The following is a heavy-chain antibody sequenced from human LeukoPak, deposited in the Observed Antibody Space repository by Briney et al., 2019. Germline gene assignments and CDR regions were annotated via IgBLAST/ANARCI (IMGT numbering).Heavy chain of an antibody. CDR1: GFTFNRYT. J-gene: IGHJ6*03. CDR3: ARDLFITTNREYYYYMDV. D-gene: IGHD3-22*01. Sequence: PGGSLRLSCAASGFTFNRYTMHWVRQAPGKGLEYVSGISSNGGSTYYANSVKGRFTISRGNSKNTLYLQMGSLRTEDMAVYYCARDLFITTNREYYYYMDVWGKGTTVTVSS. V-gene: IGHV3-64*01. CDR2: ISSNGGST.